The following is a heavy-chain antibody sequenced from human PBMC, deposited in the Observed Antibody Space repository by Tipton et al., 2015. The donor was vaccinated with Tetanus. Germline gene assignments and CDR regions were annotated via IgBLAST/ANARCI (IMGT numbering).Heavy chain of an antibody. CDR1: GYSFTSYD. Sequence: QLVQSGAEVKKPGASVKVSCKASGYSFTSYDINWVRQATGQGLEWMGWMSPNSGNTGYAQNFQGRVTMTRNTSISTAYMELSSLRSEDTAVYYCANHPGAKTQFDYWGQGTLVTVSS. D-gene: IGHD1-26*01. CDR2: MSPNSGNT. V-gene: IGHV1-8*01. CDR3: ANHPGAKTQFDY. J-gene: IGHJ4*02.